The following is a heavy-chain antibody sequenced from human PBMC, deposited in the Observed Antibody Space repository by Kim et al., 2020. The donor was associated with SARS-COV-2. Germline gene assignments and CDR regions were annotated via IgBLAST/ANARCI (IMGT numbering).Heavy chain of an antibody. V-gene: IGHV4-34*01. CDR2: INHSGST. Sequence: SETLSLTCAVYGGSFSGYYWSWIRQPPGKGLEWIGEINHSGSTNYNPSLKSRVTISVDTSKNQFSLKLSSVTAADTAVYYCARARGGWFGELRPYFDYWGQGTLVTVSS. CDR3: ARARGGWFGELRPYFDY. J-gene: IGHJ4*02. D-gene: IGHD3-10*01. CDR1: GGSFSGYY.